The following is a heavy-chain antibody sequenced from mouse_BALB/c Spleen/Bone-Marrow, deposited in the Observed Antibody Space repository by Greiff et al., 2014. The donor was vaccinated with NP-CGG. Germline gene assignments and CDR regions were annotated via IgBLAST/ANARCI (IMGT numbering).Heavy chain of an antibody. CDR1: GYTFTNFW. CDR3: ARVYYGNLDY. D-gene: IGHD2-1*01. Sequence: QVQLQQSGAELVRPGSSVKISCKASGYTFTNFWVNWVKQRPGQGLEWIGQIHPGDGDTNNNGKFKGKATLTTDKSSSTAYMQLSSLSSEDSAVYFCARVYYGNLDYWGQGTTLTASS. J-gene: IGHJ2*01. CDR2: IHPGDGDT. V-gene: IGHV1-80*01.